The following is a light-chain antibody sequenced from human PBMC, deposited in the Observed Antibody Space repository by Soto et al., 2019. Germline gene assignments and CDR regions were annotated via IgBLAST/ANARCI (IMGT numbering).Light chain of an antibody. V-gene: IGKV1-39*01. Sequence: DIQMTQSPSSLSASVGDRVTITFRASQTISGYLNWYQQKPGKAPELLIYAASYLGNGVPSRFSGSGSGTYFTLTISSLQPEDFATYYCQQFNRYGITFGQGTRLEIK. CDR2: AAS. CDR1: QTISGY. J-gene: IGKJ5*01. CDR3: QQFNRYGIT.